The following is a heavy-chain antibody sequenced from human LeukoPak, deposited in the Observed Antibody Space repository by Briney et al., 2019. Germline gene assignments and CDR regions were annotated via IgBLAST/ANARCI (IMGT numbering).Heavy chain of an antibody. V-gene: IGHV3-53*01. CDR1: GFTVSSNY. J-gene: IGHJ4*02. CDR2: IYSGGST. Sequence: GGSLRLSCAASGFTVSSNYISWVRQAPGKGLEWVSVIYSGGSTYYADSVKGRFTISRDNSKNTLYLQMNSLRAEDTAVYYCAKMWYYYGSGEHFDYWGQGTMVTISS. D-gene: IGHD3-10*01. CDR3: AKMWYYYGSGEHFDY.